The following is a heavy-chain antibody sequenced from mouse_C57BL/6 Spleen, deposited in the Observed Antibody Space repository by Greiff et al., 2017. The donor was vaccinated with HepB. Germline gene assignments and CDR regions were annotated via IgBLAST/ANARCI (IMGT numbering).Heavy chain of an antibody. CDR3: ARSLTTVVVDY. D-gene: IGHD1-1*01. CDR2: IYPGSGST. V-gene: IGHV1-55*01. Sequence: QVQLQQPGAELVKPGASVKMSCKASGYTFTSYWITWVKQRPGKGLEWIGDIYPGSGSTNYNEKFKSKATLTVDTSSSTAYMQLSSLTSEDSAVYYCARSLTTVVVDYWGQGTTLTVSS. CDR1: GYTFTSYW. J-gene: IGHJ2*01.